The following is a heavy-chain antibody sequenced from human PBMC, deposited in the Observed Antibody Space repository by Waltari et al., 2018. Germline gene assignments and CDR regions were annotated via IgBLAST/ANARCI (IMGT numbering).Heavy chain of an antibody. CDR1: GYTFTGYY. CDR3: AREGIPAAGDLDH. Sequence: QVQLVQSGAEVKKPGASVKVSCKASGYTFTGYYIHWVRQAPGQGLEWMGLVNANSGDTTYAQKFQGSVTMTRDTSISAAYMELSSLTSDDTAVYYCAREGIPAAGDLDHWGQGTLVTVSS. D-gene: IGHD6-13*01. J-gene: IGHJ4*02. V-gene: IGHV1-2*02. CDR2: VNANSGDT.